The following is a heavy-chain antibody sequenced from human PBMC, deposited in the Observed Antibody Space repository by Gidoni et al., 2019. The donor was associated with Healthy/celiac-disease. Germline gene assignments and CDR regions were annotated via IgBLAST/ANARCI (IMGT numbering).Heavy chain of an antibody. J-gene: IGHJ6*02. D-gene: IGHD3-10*01. CDR1: GFTFSSYA. CDR2: ISYDGSNK. V-gene: IGHV3-30-3*01. Sequence: QVQLVESGGGVVQPGRSLRLSCAASGFTFSSYAMHCVRQAPGKGLEWVAVISYDGSNKYYADSVEGRFTISRDNSKNTLYLQMNSLSAEDTAVYYCARDYYGSGSYYNDPHYYYYGMDVWGQGTTVTVSS. CDR3: ARDYYGSGSYYNDPHYYYYGMDV.